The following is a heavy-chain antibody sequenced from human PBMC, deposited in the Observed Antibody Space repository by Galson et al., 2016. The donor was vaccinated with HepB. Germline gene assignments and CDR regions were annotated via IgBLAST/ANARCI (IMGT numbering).Heavy chain of an antibody. CDR2: IHWNGDTT. Sequence: SLRLSCAASGFMFSDYGMSWVRQVPGKGLEWVSGIHWNGDTTAYADSVKGRFTISRDTAKNSLDLQMIGLRAEDSALYYCARDRGSGYYKGFDYWGQGTLVTVSS. CDR1: GFMFSDYG. V-gene: IGHV3-20*04. J-gene: IGHJ4*02. CDR3: ARDRGSGYYKGFDY. D-gene: IGHD3-22*01.